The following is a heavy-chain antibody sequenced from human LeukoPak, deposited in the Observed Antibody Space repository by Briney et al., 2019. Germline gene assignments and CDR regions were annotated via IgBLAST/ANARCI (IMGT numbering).Heavy chain of an antibody. J-gene: IGHJ4*02. Sequence: ASVKVSCKASGYRFTSYGVSWVRQAPGQGLEWMGWISAYNGNTNYAQKLQGRVTMTTDTSTSTAYMELRSLRSDDTAVYYCARGGDGDILTGLVFDYWGQGTLVTVSS. CDR1: GYRFTSYG. CDR3: ARGGDGDILTGLVFDY. CDR2: ISAYNGNT. V-gene: IGHV1-18*01. D-gene: IGHD3-9*01.